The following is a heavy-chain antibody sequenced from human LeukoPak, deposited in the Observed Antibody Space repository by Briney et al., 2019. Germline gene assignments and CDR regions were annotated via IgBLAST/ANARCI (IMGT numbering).Heavy chain of an antibody. J-gene: IGHJ4*02. CDR3: ARDGLGSSWYRDYFEY. Sequence: GGSLRLSCAASGFTFSSYSMNWVRQAPGKGLEWVSYISSSSSTIYYADSVKGRFTISRDNAKNSLYLQMNSLRAEDTAVYYCARDGLGSSWYRDYFEYWGQGTLVTVSS. V-gene: IGHV3-48*01. D-gene: IGHD6-13*01. CDR1: GFTFSSYS. CDR2: ISSSSSTI.